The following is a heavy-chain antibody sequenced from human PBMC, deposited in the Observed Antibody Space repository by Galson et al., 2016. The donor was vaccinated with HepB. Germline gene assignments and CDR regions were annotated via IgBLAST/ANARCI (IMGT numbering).Heavy chain of an antibody. V-gene: IGHV1-8*01. D-gene: IGHD3-16*01. Sequence: SVKVSCKASGYTFTDYDINWVRQATGQGLEWMGWMNPNTGNTGLAQKFQGRVTLTRNTSIRTAYMELSSLRSEDTAVYYCARNLGRTGDFDKWGQGTLVTVSS. J-gene: IGHJ4*02. CDR1: GYTFTDYD. CDR3: ARNLGRTGDFDK. CDR2: MNPNTGNT.